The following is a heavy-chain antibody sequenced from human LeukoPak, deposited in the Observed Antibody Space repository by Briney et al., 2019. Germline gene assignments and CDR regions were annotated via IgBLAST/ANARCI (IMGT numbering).Heavy chain of an antibody. CDR2: INPNSGGT. J-gene: IGHJ4*02. CDR3: ARGERGVIVYDGDY. D-gene: IGHD3-10*01. V-gene: IGHV1-2*06. Sequence: ASVKVSCKASGYTFTGYYMRWVRQAPGQGLEWMGRINPNSGGTNYAQKFQGRVTMTRDTSISTAYMELSRLRSDDTAVYYCARGERGVIVYDGDYWGQGTLVTVSS. CDR1: GYTFTGYY.